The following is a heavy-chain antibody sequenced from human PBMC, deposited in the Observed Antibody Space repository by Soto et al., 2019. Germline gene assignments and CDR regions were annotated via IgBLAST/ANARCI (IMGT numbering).Heavy chain of an antibody. V-gene: IGHV3-11*06. CDR1: GFTFTDYY. CDR3: ARGGYVES. Sequence: GGSLRLSCVASGFTFTDYYMSWIRQAPGKGLEWVSYVSTSSGYINYADSVKGRFIISRDNAKNSLYLQMNSLRAEDTAVYYCARGGYVESWGQGTLVTVSS. J-gene: IGHJ4*02. CDR2: VSTSSGYI.